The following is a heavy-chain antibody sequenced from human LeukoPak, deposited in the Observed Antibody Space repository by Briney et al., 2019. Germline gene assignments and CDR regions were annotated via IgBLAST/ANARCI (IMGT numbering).Heavy chain of an antibody. J-gene: IGHJ3*02. CDR1: GFTFSNYA. CDR2: ISSSGGST. D-gene: IGHD3-9*01. V-gene: IGHV3-64D*06. CDR3: VKSAGFDWLSPLDAFDI. Sequence: GGSLRLSCSVSGFTFSNYAMHWVRQAPGKGLEYVSAISSSGGSTYYADSVKGRFTISRDNSKDTLYLQMSSLRAEDTTVYYCVKSAGFDWLSPLDAFDIWGQGTMVTVSS.